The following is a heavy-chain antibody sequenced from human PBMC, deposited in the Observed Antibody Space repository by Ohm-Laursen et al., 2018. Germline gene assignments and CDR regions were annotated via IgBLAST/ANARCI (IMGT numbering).Heavy chain of an antibody. CDR1: GFTVSSHY. Sequence: SLRLSCAASGFTVSSHYMSWVRQAPGKGLDWVSSISSSSSYIYYADSVKGRFTISRDNAKNSLYLQMNSLRAEDTAVYYCARDRGWELQKGYYFDYWGQGTLVTVSS. D-gene: IGHD2-15*01. V-gene: IGHV3-21*01. J-gene: IGHJ4*02. CDR3: ARDRGWELQKGYYFDY. CDR2: ISSSSSYI.